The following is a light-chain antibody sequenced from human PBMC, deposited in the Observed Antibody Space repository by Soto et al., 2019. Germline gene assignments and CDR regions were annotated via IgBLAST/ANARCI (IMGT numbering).Light chain of an antibody. Sequence: QSVLTQPPSVSGATGQRVTISCTGSSSNIGAGYDVHWYQQLPGTAPKLLIYGNSNRPSGVPDRFSGSKSGTSASLAITGLQAEDEADYYCQSYDSSLSAFYLFGTGTKLTVL. CDR2: GNS. J-gene: IGLJ1*01. CDR1: SSNIGAGYD. CDR3: QSYDSSLSAFYL. V-gene: IGLV1-40*01.